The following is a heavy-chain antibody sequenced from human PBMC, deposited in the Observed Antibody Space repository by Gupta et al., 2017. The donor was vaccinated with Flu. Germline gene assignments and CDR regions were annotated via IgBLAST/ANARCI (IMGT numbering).Heavy chain of an antibody. J-gene: IGHJ6*02. CDR1: EFTFSSYG. D-gene: IGHD3-9*01. V-gene: IGHV3-30*18. CDR3: AKNLVVLTGDMYGMDV. CDR2: ISYDGSNK. Sequence: QVQLVESGGGVVQPGMSLRLSCAASEFTFSSYGMHWVRQAPGKGLEWEAIISYDGSNKYYVDSVKGRFTVSRDNSKNTLYLQMSSLRPEDSAVYYCAKNLVVLTGDMYGMDVWGQGTTVTVSS.